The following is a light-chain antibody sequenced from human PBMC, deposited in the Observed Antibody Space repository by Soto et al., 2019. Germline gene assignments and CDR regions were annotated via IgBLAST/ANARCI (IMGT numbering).Light chain of an antibody. CDR2: GAS. CDR3: QQYGSRTYT. Sequence: EFVLTQSPGTLSLSPGERATLSCRASQSVSSSYLAWYQQKPGQAPRLLLYGASSRATGIPDRFSGSGSGTDFTLTISRLEPEDFAVYYCQQYGSRTYTFGQGTKLEIK. J-gene: IGKJ2*01. V-gene: IGKV3-20*01. CDR1: QSVSSSY.